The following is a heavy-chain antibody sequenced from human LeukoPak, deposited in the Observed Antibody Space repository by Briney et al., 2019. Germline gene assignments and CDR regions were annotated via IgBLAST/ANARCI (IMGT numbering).Heavy chain of an antibody. CDR2: INHSGST. D-gene: IGHD5-12*01. Sequence: SETLSLTCAVYGGSFSGYYWSWVRQPPGKGLEWIGEINHSGSTNYNPSLKSRVTISVDTSKNQFSLKLSSVTAADTAVYYCARQKYSGYDYWFDPWGQGTLVTVSS. CDR3: ARQKYSGYDYWFDP. J-gene: IGHJ5*02. CDR1: GGSFSGYY. V-gene: IGHV4-34*01.